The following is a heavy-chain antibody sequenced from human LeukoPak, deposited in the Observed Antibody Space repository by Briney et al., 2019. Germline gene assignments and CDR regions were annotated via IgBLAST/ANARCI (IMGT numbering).Heavy chain of an antibody. CDR1: GYSFTSYW. CDR2: IHPGDSDT. Sequence: PGESLKISCKGFGYSFTSYWIGWVRQMPGKGLEWMGIIHPGDSDTRYSPSFQGQVTISADKSISTAYLQWSSLKASDTAMYYCARSTTVVPCYFDYWGQGTLVTVSS. J-gene: IGHJ4*02. D-gene: IGHD4-23*01. CDR3: ARSTTVVPCYFDY. V-gene: IGHV5-51*01.